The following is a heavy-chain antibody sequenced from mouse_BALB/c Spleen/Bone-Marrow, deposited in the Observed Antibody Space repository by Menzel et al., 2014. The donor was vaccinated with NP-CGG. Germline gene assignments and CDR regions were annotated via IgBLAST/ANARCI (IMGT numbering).Heavy chain of an antibody. CDR3: ARCYYGNYFDY. CDR1: GYTFTSYW. J-gene: IGHJ2*01. CDR2: INPSNGRT. Sequence: QVQLQQSGAELVKPGASVKLSCKASGYTFTSYWMHWVKQRPGQGLEWIGEINPSNGRTNYNEKFKSKATPTVDKSSSTAYMQLSSLTSEGSAVYYCARCYYGNYFDYWGQGTTPTVSS. V-gene: IGHV1S81*02. D-gene: IGHD2-1*01.